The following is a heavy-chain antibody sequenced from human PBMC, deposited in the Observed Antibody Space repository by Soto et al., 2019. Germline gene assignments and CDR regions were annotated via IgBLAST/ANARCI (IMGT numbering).Heavy chain of an antibody. CDR1: GFTFSNYS. CDR2: ISRTTSYI. CDR3: ARGFGFSGSDWDRLFDL. J-gene: IGHJ5*02. D-gene: IGHD5-12*01. Sequence: EVQLVESGGGLVKPGGSLRLSCAASGFTFSNYSMNWVRQAPGWGLEWVASISRTTSYIYNADSVKGRFTISRDNLKNSLYLHMNSLRAEDTAVYYCARGFGFSGSDWDRLFDLWGQGTLVIVSS. V-gene: IGHV3-21*02.